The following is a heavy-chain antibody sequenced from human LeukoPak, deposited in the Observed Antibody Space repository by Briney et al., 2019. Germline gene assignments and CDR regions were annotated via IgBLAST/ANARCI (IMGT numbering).Heavy chain of an antibody. CDR3: AKDSELVPGNWFDP. D-gene: IGHD2-2*01. J-gene: IGHJ5*02. CDR1: GFTFDDYA. CDR2: ISWNSGSI. Sequence: GGSLRLSCAASGFTFDDYAMHWVRQAPGKGLEWVSGISWNSGSIGYADSVKGRFTISRDNAKNSLYLQMNSLRAEDTALYYCAKDSELVPGNWFDPWGQGTLVTVSS. V-gene: IGHV3-9*01.